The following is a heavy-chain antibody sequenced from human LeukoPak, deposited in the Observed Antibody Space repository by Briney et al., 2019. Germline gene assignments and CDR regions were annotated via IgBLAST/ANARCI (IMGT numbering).Heavy chain of an antibody. D-gene: IGHD3-22*01. J-gene: IGHJ3*02. Sequence: ASVKVSCKASGYTFTGYYMHWVRQAPGQGLEWMGWINPSVGSTTYAQKFQGRVTMTRDTSTSTVYMELSSLRSEDTAVYYCAREGFDSGARMAFHIWGQGTMVTVSS. CDR1: GYTFTGYY. CDR3: AREGFDSGARMAFHI. CDR2: INPSVGST. V-gene: IGHV1-46*01.